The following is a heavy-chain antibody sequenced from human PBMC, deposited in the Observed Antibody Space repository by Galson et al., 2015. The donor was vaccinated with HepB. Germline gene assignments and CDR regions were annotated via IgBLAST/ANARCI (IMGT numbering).Heavy chain of an antibody. CDR1: YA. J-gene: IGHJ4*02. CDR3: AKMVRGVALDY. Sequence: YAMSWVRQAPGKGLEWVSAISGSGGSTYYADSVKGRFTISRDNSKNTLYLQMNSLRAEDTAVYYCAKMVRGVALDYWGQGTLVTVSS. CDR2: ISGSGGST. D-gene: IGHD3-10*01. V-gene: IGHV3-23*01.